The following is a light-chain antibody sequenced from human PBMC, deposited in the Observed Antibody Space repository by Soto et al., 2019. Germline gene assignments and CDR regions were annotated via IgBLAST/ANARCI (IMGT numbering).Light chain of an antibody. CDR1: PSVANF. Sequence: EIVLTQSPATLSLSPGERATLSCRASPSVANFVAWYQQKSGQAPRLLIYGASSRATGIPARFSGSGSGTDFTLTISSLEPEDFAVYYCQQRSNWPRTFGQGTKVDIK. CDR2: GAS. V-gene: IGKV3-11*01. CDR3: QQRSNWPRT. J-gene: IGKJ1*01.